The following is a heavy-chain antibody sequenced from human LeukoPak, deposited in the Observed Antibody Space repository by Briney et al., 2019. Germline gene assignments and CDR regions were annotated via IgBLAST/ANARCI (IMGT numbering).Heavy chain of an antibody. D-gene: IGHD6-13*01. V-gene: IGHV3-11*01. CDR2: ISSSGSTI. Sequence: GGSLRLSCAASGFTFSDYYTRWIRQAPGKGLEWVSYISSSGSTIYYADSVKGRFTISRDNAKNSLYLQMNSLRAEDTAVYYCARDSQRGIAAASLDVWGQGTTVTVSS. CDR3: ARDSQRGIAAASLDV. CDR1: GFTFSDYY. J-gene: IGHJ6*02.